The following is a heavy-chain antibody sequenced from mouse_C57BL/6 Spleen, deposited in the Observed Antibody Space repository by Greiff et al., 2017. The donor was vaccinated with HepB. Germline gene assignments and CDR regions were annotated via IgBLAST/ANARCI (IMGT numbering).Heavy chain of an antibody. CDR2: IDPEDGET. D-gene: IGHD2-3*01. V-gene: IGHV14-2*01. J-gene: IGHJ4*01. CDR1: GFNIKDYY. CDR3: ARWGDGYGYAMDY. Sequence: EVQLQQSGAELVKPGASVKLSCTASGFNIKDYYMHWVKQRTEQGLEWIGRIDPEDGETKFAPNFQGKATITADTSSNTAYLKLSSLTSEDTAVDYCARWGDGYGYAMDYLGQVASVTVSS.